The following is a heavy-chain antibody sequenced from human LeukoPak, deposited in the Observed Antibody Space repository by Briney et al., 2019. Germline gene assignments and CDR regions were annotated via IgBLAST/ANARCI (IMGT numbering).Heavy chain of an antibody. D-gene: IGHD3-3*02. CDR2: ISPDGNNK. CDR1: GFTFTTYP. V-gene: IGHV3-30*04. Sequence: PGKPLRLSCDASGFTFTTYPMHWVRQAPGKGLEWMTLISPDGNNKDYADSVKGRFTISRDNSKNTLFLQMTSLTSEDTGVYYCATGALPIGFLESIRPGNYFSNYMGVWGKGTMVIVYS. CDR3: ATGALPIGFLESIRPGNYFSNYMGV. J-gene: IGHJ6*03.